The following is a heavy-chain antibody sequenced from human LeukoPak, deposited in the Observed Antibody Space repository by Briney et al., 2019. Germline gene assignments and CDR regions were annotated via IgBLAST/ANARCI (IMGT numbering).Heavy chain of an antibody. D-gene: IGHD5-18*01. CDR2: IYTSGST. J-gene: IGHJ5*02. Sequence: SETLSLTCTVSGGSISSYYWSWIRQPAGKGLEWIRRIYTSGSTNYNPSLKSRVTMSVGTSKNQFSLKLSSVTAADTAVYYCARDGYSYAVWFDPWGQGTLVTVSS. CDR1: GGSISSYY. V-gene: IGHV4-4*07. CDR3: ARDGYSYAVWFDP.